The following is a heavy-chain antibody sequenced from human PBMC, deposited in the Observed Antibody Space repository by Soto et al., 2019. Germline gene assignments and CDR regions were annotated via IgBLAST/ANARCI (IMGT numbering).Heavy chain of an antibody. CDR3: GRHYSGGWPLEVFDL. V-gene: IGHV1-18*04. CDR1: GFTFTSYA. Sequence: QVQLVQSGGEVMQPGASVKVSCKASGFTFTSYAFSWVRQAPGQGLEWMGWVSAYNGNTKYAQKLQGRVTMTTDTSTTTVYVDLTSLRSDDTAVYYCGRHYSGGWPLEVFDLWGQGTMVNVSS. D-gene: IGHD2-21*01. CDR2: VSAYNGNT. J-gene: IGHJ3*01.